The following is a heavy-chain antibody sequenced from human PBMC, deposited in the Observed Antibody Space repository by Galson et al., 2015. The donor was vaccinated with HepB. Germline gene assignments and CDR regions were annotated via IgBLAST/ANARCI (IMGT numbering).Heavy chain of an antibody. CDR3: ARENDFWSGYLGY. Sequence: SLRLSCAASGFTFSSYAMHWVRQAPGKGLEWVAVISYDGSNKYYADSVKGRFTISRDNSKNTLYLQMNSLRAEDTAVYYCARENDFWSGYLGYWGQGTLVTVSS. CDR2: ISYDGSNK. J-gene: IGHJ4*02. D-gene: IGHD3-3*01. V-gene: IGHV3-30-3*01. CDR1: GFTFSSYA.